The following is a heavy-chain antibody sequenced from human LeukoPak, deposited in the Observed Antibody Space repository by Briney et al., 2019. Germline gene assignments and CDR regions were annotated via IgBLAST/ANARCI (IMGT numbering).Heavy chain of an antibody. Sequence: SETLSLTCTVSGGSISSGGYYWSWIRQHPGKGLEWIGYIYYSRSTYYNPSLKSRVTISVDTSKNQFSLKLSSVTAADTAVYYCARALKDIAPFDYWGQGTLVTVSS. CDR1: GGSISSGGYY. J-gene: IGHJ4*02. CDR3: ARALKDIAPFDY. CDR2: IYYSRST. V-gene: IGHV4-31*03. D-gene: IGHD6-13*01.